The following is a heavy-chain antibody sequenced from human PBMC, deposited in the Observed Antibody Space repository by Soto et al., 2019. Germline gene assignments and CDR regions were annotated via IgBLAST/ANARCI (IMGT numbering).Heavy chain of an antibody. CDR3: AKDGAHYDYVWGSYRYSPSHFDY. J-gene: IGHJ4*02. Sequence: LRLSCAASGFTFSSYAMSWVRQAPGKGLEWVSAISGSGGSTYYADSVKGRFTISRDNSKNTLYLQMNSLRAEDTAVYYCAKDGAHYDYVWGSYRYSPSHFDYWGQGTLVTVSS. D-gene: IGHD3-16*02. CDR2: ISGSGGST. CDR1: GFTFSSYA. V-gene: IGHV3-23*01.